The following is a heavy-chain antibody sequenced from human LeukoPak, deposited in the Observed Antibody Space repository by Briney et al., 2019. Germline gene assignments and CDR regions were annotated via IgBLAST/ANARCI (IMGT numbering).Heavy chain of an antibody. CDR3: ARRGAGLDAFDL. CDR2: ISRSGGST. J-gene: IGHJ3*01. V-gene: IGHV3-23*01. D-gene: IGHD3/OR15-3a*01. CDR1: GFIFSSYA. Sequence: GGSLRLSCAASGFIFSSYAMSWVRQAPGKGLEWVSSISRSGGSTHYADSVKGRFVISRDTSKNTLHLQMNSLTAGDTAVYYCARRGAGLDAFDLWGQGTVVTVSS.